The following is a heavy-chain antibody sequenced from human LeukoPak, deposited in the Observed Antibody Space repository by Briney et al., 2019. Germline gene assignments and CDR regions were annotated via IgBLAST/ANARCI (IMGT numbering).Heavy chain of an antibody. J-gene: IGHJ5*02. CDR2: IYPGDSDT. D-gene: IGHD2-2*01. Sequence: GESLKISCKGSGYSLTSYWIGWVRQMPGKGLGWMGIIYPGDSDTRYSPSFQGQVTISADKSISTAYLQWSSLKASDTAMYYCARRRYCSSTSCRNWFDPWGQGTLVTVSS. CDR3: ARRRYCSSTSCRNWFDP. V-gene: IGHV5-51*01. CDR1: GYSLTSYW.